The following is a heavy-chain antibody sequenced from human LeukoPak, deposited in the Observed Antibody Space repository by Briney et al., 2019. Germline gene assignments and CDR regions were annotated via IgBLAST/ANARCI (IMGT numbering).Heavy chain of an antibody. V-gene: IGHV1-18*01. CDR2: ISAYNGNT. D-gene: IGHD3-22*01. Sequence: ASVKVSCKASGGTFTSYGISWVRQAPGQGLEWMGWISAYNGNTNYAQKLQGRVTMTTDTSTSTAYMELRSLRSDDTAVYYCARADYYDSSGYSDYWGQGTLVTVSS. CDR1: GGTFTSYG. CDR3: ARADYYDSSGYSDY. J-gene: IGHJ4*02.